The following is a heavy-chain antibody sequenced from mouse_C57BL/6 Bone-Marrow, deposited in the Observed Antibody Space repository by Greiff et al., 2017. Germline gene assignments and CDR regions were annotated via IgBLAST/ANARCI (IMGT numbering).Heavy chain of an antibody. CDR1: GFTFSDYY. J-gene: IGHJ3*01. CDR3: ARHEFAY. Sequence: EVQLVESGGGLVQPGGSLKLSCAASGFTFSDYYMYWVRQTPEKRLEWVAYISNGGGSTYYPDTVKGRFTISRDNAKNTLYLQMSRLKSDDTAMYYCARHEFAYWGQGTLVTVSA. CDR2: ISNGGGST. V-gene: IGHV5-12*01.